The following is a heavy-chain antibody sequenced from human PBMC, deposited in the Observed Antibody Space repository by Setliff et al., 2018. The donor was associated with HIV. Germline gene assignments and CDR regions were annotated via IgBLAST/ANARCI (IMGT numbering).Heavy chain of an antibody. V-gene: IGHV4-31*03. D-gene: IGHD2-2*01. CDR2: IYYSGST. Sequence: SETLSLTCTVSGGSISSSSYYWDWIRQPPGKGLEWIGYIYYSGSTYYNPSLKSRVSISVDTSNNQFSLKLSSVTAADTAMYYCARDICTSTSCPSGWFDPWGQGTLVTVSS. CDR3: ARDICTSTSCPSGWFDP. CDR1: GGSISSSSYY. J-gene: IGHJ5*02.